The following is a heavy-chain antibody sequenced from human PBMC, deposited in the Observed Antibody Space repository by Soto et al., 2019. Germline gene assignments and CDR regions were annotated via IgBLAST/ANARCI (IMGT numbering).Heavy chain of an antibody. CDR3: GSDATIHKD. CDR2: IEPDGSGK. D-gene: IGHD3-3*01. V-gene: IGHV3-7*01. CDR1: GFIFNSYW. Sequence: EVQLVESGGGLVQPGGSLRLSCAASGFIFNSYWMSWVRQAPGEGPVWVASIEPDGSGKYYVDSVRGRFTISRDNAKNSVFLQMNSLRVEDTAVYYCGSDATIHKDWGQGTVVTVSS. J-gene: IGHJ4*02.